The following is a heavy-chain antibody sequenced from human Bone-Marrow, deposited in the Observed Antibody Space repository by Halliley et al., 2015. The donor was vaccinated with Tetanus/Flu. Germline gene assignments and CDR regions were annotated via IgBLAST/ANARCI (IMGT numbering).Heavy chain of an antibody. V-gene: IGHV3-23*01. CDR1: GFTFSNYA. Sequence: SLRLSCAASGFTFSNYAMSWVRQAPGKGLEWVSVVSGGASRYYAGSVKGRFTISRDNSKNTLYLQMNALRAGDTAVYFCAKMRYISGRVDPFDYWGQGALVTVSS. CDR2: VSGGASR. CDR3: AKMRYISGRVDPFDY. J-gene: IGHJ4*02. D-gene: IGHD6-19*01.